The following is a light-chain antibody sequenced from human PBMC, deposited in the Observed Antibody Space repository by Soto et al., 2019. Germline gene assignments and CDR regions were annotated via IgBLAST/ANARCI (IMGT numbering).Light chain of an antibody. CDR1: SSDVGGYKF. CDR2: EVS. CDR3: GSYTGSIYV. Sequence: QSALTQPASVSGSPGQSITISCTGTSSDVGGYKFVSWYQQHPGKAPKLMIYEVSNRPSGVSSRFSGCKSGNTASLTISGLQAEDEADYYCGSYTGSIYVFGPGTKLTVL. J-gene: IGLJ1*01. V-gene: IGLV2-14*01.